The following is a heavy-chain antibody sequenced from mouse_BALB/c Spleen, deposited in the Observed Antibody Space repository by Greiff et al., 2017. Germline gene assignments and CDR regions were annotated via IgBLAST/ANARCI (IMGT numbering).Heavy chain of an antibody. Sequence: QVQLQQPGAELVKPGASVKLSCKASGYTFTSYWMHWVKQRPGQGLEWIGEINPSNGRTNYNEKFKSKATLTVDKSSSTAYMQLSSLTSEDSAVYYCARRGIWDMDYWGQGTSVTVSS. D-gene: IGHD4-1*01. CDR3: ARRGIWDMDY. CDR2: INPSNGRT. V-gene: IGHV1S81*02. CDR1: GYTFTSYW. J-gene: IGHJ4*01.